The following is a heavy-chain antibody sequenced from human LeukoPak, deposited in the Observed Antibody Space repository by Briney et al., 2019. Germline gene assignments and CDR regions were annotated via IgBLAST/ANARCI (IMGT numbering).Heavy chain of an antibody. Sequence: GGSLRVSCAASGFTFSGYNMNWARQAPGKGLEWVSSISTSGSYMYYADSVTGRFIISRDNAQNSLYLQMNSLRAEDTAVYYCARDRSSGWHTFDYWGQGTLVTVSS. J-gene: IGHJ4*01. CDR3: ARDRSSGWHTFDY. D-gene: IGHD6-19*01. CDR1: GFTFSGYN. CDR2: ISTSGSYM. V-gene: IGHV3-21*01.